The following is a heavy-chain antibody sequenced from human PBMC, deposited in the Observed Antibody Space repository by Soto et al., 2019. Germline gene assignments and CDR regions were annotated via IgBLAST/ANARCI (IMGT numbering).Heavy chain of an antibody. CDR3: ARWVAVAGSIDY. J-gene: IGHJ4*02. Sequence: PSETLSLTCTVSGGSISSHYWSWIRQPPGKGLEWIGYIYYSGSTNYNPSLKSRVTISVDTSKNQFSLKLSSVTAADTAVYYCARWVAVAGSIDYWGQGTLVTVSS. CDR2: IYYSGST. D-gene: IGHD6-19*01. V-gene: IGHV4-59*11. CDR1: GGSISSHY.